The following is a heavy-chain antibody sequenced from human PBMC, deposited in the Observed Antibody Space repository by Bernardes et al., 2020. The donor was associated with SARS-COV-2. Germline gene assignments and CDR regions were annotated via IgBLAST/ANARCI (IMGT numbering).Heavy chain of an antibody. Sequence: GGSLRLSCAASGFTFSSYAMSWVRQAPGKGLEWVSAISGSGGSTYYADSVKGRFTISRDNSKNTLYLQMNSLRAEDTAVYYCAKREGRRLLWFGETLGNFDPWGQGTLVTVSS. D-gene: IGHD3-10*01. CDR3: AKREGRRLLWFGETLGNFDP. J-gene: IGHJ5*02. V-gene: IGHV3-23*01. CDR1: GFTFSSYA. CDR2: ISGSGGST.